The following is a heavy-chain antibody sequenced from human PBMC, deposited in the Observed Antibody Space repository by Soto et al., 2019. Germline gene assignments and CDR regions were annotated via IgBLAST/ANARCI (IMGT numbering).Heavy chain of an antibody. CDR2: ISATGGGT. CDR1: GFNFSNYA. Sequence: GGSLRLSCAASGFNFSNYAMSWVRQAPGRGLEWVSLISATGGGTYYADSVKGRFTISRDNSHNTLYLQVHSLTAEDTAVYYCAKDRRAGGNSAFYFDFWGQGAQVTVSS. CDR3: AKDRRAGGNSAFYFDF. V-gene: IGHV3-23*01. D-gene: IGHD3-16*01. J-gene: IGHJ5*01.